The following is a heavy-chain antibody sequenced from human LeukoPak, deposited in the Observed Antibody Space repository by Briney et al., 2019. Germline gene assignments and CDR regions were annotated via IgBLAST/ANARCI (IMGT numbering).Heavy chain of an antibody. CDR2: INQGASEI. V-gene: IGHV3-7*01. CDR3: ATDRDNSDWQKRFDS. Sequence: GGSLRLSCAASGFTFSSYAMNWYRQAPGKGLEWVGNINQGASEINYVDSVRGRFTISRDNAKNSLHLQMNSLRAEDTAVYYCATDRDNSDWQKRFDSWGQGTLVTVSS. J-gene: IGHJ4*02. CDR1: GFTFSSYA. D-gene: IGHD2-21*02.